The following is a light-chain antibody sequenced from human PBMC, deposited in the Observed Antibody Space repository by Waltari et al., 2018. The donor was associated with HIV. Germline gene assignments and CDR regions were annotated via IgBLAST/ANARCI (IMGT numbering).Light chain of an antibody. V-gene: IGKV1-9*01. CDR1: QDINSF. J-gene: IGKJ4*01. CDR2: VAS. Sequence: DIHLTHSPPFLSASIGDRVTISGRATQDINSFLAWYQQKPGKAPKLLIYVASTLRSGVPARFSGSGSGTEFTLTISNLQPEDAATYYCQQLNSYPLTFGGGTKVETK. CDR3: QQLNSYPLT.